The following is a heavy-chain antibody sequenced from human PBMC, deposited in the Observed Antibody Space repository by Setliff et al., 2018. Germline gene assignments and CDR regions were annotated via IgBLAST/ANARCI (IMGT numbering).Heavy chain of an antibody. Sequence: GESLKISCKGSGYSFTSYWIGWVRQMPGKGLEWMGIIYPGDSDTRYSPSFQGQVTISTDKSISTAYLQWSSLKASDTAMYYCARSRSNFWSGYFNWFDPWGQGTLVTVSS. V-gene: IGHV5-51*01. CDR1: GYSFTSYW. D-gene: IGHD3-3*01. CDR2: IYPGDSDT. CDR3: ARSRSNFWSGYFNWFDP. J-gene: IGHJ5*02.